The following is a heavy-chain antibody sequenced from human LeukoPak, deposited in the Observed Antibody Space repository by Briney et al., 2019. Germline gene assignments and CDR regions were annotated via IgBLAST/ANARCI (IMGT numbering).Heavy chain of an antibody. CDR2: INPNSGGT. V-gene: IGHV1-2*02. D-gene: IGHD6-19*01. J-gene: IGHJ4*02. CDR1: GYTFTGYY. Sequence: ASVKVSCKASGYTFTGYYMHWVRQAPGQGLEWMGWINPNSGGTNYAQKFQGRVTMTRDTTISTAYMELSRLRSDDTAVYYCARGGPVADHIPFDYWGQGTLVTVSS. CDR3: ARGGPVADHIPFDY.